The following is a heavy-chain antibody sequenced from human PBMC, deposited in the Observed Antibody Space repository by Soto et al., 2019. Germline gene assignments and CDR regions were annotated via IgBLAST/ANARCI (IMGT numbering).Heavy chain of an antibody. Sequence: PGGSLGLSCSSSGCTLRSYAMHWVRQAPGKGLEWVAVISYDGSNKYYADSVKGRFTISRDNSKNTLYLQMNSLRAEDTAVYYCARDRGYIVGATTSFDYWGQGTLVTFSS. CDR2: ISYDGSNK. CDR1: GCTLRSYA. V-gene: IGHV3-30-3*01. CDR3: ARDRGYIVGATTSFDY. J-gene: IGHJ4*02. D-gene: IGHD1-26*01.